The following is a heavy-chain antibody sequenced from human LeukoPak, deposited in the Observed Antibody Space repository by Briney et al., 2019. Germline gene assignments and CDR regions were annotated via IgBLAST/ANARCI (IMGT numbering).Heavy chain of an antibody. Sequence: GGSLRLSCAASGFTFSSYGMHWVRQAPGKGLEWVAVISYDGSNKYYADSVKGRFTISRVNSKNTLYLQMNSLRAEDTAVYYCAKDTYFYGGNSDYWGQGTLVTVSS. V-gene: IGHV3-30*18. CDR2: ISYDGSNK. J-gene: IGHJ4*02. D-gene: IGHD4-23*01. CDR1: GFTFSSYG. CDR3: AKDTYFYGGNSDY.